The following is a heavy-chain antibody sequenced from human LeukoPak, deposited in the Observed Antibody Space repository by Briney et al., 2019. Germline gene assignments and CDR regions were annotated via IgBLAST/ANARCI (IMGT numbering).Heavy chain of an antibody. D-gene: IGHD6-13*01. V-gene: IGHV3-23*01. CDR3: AKDKGIAAAPLDYVDV. Sequence: PGGSLRLSCAASGFTFRSYAMSWVRQAPGKGLEWVSGISASGGSTYYADSVKGRFTISRDNSKNTLYLQMNSLRAEDTAEYYCAKDKGIAAAPLDYVDVWGEGTTVTVSS. J-gene: IGHJ6*03. CDR1: GFTFRSYA. CDR2: ISASGGST.